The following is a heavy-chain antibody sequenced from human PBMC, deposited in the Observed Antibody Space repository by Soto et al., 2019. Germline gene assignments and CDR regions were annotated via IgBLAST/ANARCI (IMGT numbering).Heavy chain of an antibody. V-gene: IGHV4-59*01. J-gene: IGHJ5*02. CDR3: ARASSGRSYFAP. CDR2: ISYSGST. Sequence: SETLSLTCSVSGGSINSYFWNWVRQPPGRGLEWIGYISYSGSTNYNPSLKSRVTISVDTSSNQCSLKLTFVTAADTAVYYCARASSGRSYFAPWGRGALVPVSS. D-gene: IGHD1-26*01. CDR1: GGSINSYF.